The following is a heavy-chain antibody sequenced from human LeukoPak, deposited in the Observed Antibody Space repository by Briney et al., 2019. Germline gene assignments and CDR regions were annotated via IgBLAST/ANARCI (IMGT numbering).Heavy chain of an antibody. CDR1: GFTFDDYA. CDR3: AKAGIVGVVYNWFDP. J-gene: IGHJ5*02. Sequence: GRSLRLSCAASGFTFDDYAMHWVRQAPGKGLEWVSGISWNSGSIGYADSVKGRFTISRDNAKNSLYLQMNSLRAEDTALYYCAKAGIVGVVYNWFDPWGQGTLVTVSS. V-gene: IGHV3-9*01. D-gene: IGHD1-26*01. CDR2: ISWNSGSI.